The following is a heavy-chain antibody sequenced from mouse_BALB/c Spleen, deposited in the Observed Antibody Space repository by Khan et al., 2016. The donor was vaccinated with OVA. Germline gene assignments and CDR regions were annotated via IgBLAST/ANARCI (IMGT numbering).Heavy chain of an antibody. V-gene: IGHV1-4*01. CDR1: GHTFTSYT. D-gene: IGHD1-3*01. CDR3: ARAHGG. Sequence: QVQLKQSGAELARPGATGKMSCKASGHTFTSYTMHWAKQRPGQGLEWTGYTNYSSGYTKYNQRFKDKATLTADKFSSTDHMKLSSLTSEDSAVYYCARAHGGWGQGTAITVAS. J-gene: IGHJ2*01. CDR2: TNYSSGYT.